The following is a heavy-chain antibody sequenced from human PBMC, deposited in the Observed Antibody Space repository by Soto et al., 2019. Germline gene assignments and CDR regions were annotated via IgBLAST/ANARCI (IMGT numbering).Heavy chain of an antibody. V-gene: IGHV3-23*01. J-gene: IGHJ5*01. CDR1: GFSFSNYA. CDR3: TNGPFTAGDS. Sequence: EVQLLESGGGLVRPGGSLRLSCEASGFSFSNYAMSWVRQAPGKGLEWVSSITSGGDSTYLADSVKGRFTISRDNSKNTLYLQLNSLRAEDTAVYYCTNGPFTAGDSWGQGTLVTVSS. D-gene: IGHD2-21*02. CDR2: ITSGGDST.